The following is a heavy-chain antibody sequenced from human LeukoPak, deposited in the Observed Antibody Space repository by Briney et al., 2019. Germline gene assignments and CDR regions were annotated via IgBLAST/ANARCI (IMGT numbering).Heavy chain of an antibody. V-gene: IGHV4-34*01. CDR1: GGSFSGCY. D-gene: IGHD4-23*01. CDR3: ASVPRGGKSTRDY. Sequence: SETLSLTCAVYGGSFSGCYWSWIRQPPGKGLEWIGEINHSGSTNYNPSLKSRVAISVDTSKNQFSLKLSSVTAAGTAVYYCASVPRGGKSTRDYWGQGTLVTVSS. J-gene: IGHJ4*02. CDR2: INHSGST.